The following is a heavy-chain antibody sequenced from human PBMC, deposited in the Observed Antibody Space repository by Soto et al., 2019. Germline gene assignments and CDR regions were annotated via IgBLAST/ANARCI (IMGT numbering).Heavy chain of an antibody. D-gene: IGHD3-22*01. Sequence: GGSLRLSCAASGFTFDDYAMHWVRQAPGKGLEWVSGISWNSGSIGYADSVKGRFTISRDNAKNSLYLQMNSLRAEDTALYYCAKDYYYDSSGHHWGGSFDYWGQGTLVTVSS. CDR2: ISWNSGSI. J-gene: IGHJ4*02. CDR3: AKDYYYDSSGHHWGGSFDY. CDR1: GFTFDDYA. V-gene: IGHV3-9*01.